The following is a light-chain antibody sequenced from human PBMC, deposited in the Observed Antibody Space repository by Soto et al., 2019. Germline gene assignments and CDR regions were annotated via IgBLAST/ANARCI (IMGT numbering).Light chain of an antibody. CDR3: SSYLSSQTYV. Sequence: QSVLTQPASVSGSPGQSITISCTGTSSDVGAYNYVSWYQQHPGKAPKLIIYDVSNRPSGISNRFSGSKSGNTASLTISGLQAEDEADYYCSSYLSSQTYVFGTGTKLTVL. CDR2: DVS. V-gene: IGLV2-14*03. J-gene: IGLJ1*01. CDR1: SSDVGAYNY.